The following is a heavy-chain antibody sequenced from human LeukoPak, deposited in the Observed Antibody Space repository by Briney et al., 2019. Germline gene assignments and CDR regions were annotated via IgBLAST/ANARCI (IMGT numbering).Heavy chain of an antibody. D-gene: IGHD2-2*02. CDR1: GYTFTGYY. CDR2: INPNSGGT. J-gene: IGHJ4*02. Sequence: ASVKLSCTASGYTFTGYYMHWVRQAPGQGLEWIGWINPNSGGTNYAQKLQGRVTMTRDTSISTAYMELSRLRSDDTAVYYCAILPDCSSTSCYTVDYWGQGTLVTVSS. CDR3: AILPDCSSTSCYTVDY. V-gene: IGHV1-2*02.